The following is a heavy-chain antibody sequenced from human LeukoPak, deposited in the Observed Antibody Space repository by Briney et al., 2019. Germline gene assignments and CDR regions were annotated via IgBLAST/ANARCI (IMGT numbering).Heavy chain of an antibody. Sequence: GESLKISCKGSGYSFTSYWIGWVGQMPGKGLEWMGIIYPGDSDTRYSPSFQGQVTISADKSISTAYLQWSSLKASDTAMYYCASQMATPWGYFDYWGQGTLVTVSS. J-gene: IGHJ4*02. CDR1: GYSFTSYW. D-gene: IGHD5-24*01. V-gene: IGHV5-51*01. CDR3: ASQMATPWGYFDY. CDR2: IYPGDSDT.